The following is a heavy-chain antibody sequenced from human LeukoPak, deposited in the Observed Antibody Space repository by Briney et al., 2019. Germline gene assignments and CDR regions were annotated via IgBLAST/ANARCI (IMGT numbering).Heavy chain of an antibody. J-gene: IGHJ4*02. Sequence: SETLSLTFTVSGGSISSYYGSWIRQPPGKGLEWIGEIYHSGSTNYNPSLKSRVTISVDTSKNQFSLKLYSVTAADTAVYYCARGGDYGDYVFHYWGQGTLVTVSS. V-gene: IGHV4-34*01. D-gene: IGHD4-17*01. CDR1: GGSISSYY. CDR2: IYHSGST. CDR3: ARGGDYGDYVFHY.